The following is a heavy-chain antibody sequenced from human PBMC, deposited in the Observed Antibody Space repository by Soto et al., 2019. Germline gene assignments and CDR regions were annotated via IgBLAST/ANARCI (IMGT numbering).Heavy chain of an antibody. CDR1: GYSFTSYW. J-gene: IGHJ4*02. V-gene: IGHV5-51*01. D-gene: IGHD3-22*01. Sequence: GESLKISCKGSGYSFTSYWIGWVRQMPGKGLEWMGIIYPGDSDTRYSPSFQGQVTISADKSISTAYLQWSSLKASDTAMYYCARHGMGYYDSSGYYFDYWGQGTLVTVSS. CDR3: ARHGMGYYDSSGYYFDY. CDR2: IYPGDSDT.